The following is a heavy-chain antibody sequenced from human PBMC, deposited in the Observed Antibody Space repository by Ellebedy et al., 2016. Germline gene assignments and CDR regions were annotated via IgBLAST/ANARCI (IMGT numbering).Heavy chain of an antibody. CDR3: ARDGRVGATSAFDI. V-gene: IGHV4-38-2*02. D-gene: IGHD1-26*01. J-gene: IGHJ3*02. CDR1: GYYISSGYY. CDR2: IYYSGST. Sequence: GSLRLSXTVSGYYISSGYYWGWIRQPPGKGLEWIGSIYYSGSTYYNPSLKSRVTISVDTSKNQFSLKLSSVTAADTAVYYCARDGRVGATSAFDIWGQGTMVTVSS.